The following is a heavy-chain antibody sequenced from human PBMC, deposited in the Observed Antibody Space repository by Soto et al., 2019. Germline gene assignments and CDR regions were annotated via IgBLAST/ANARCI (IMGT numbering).Heavy chain of an antibody. D-gene: IGHD3-10*01. CDR3: ARGPGGFGEFSLDY. V-gene: IGHV4-4*07. CDR2: IYSGGST. J-gene: IGHJ4*02. Sequence: QVQLQEWGPGLVKPSETLSLTCTVSGVSITTYYWRWIRQPAGKGLEWIGRIYSGGSTNYNPSLRSRVTVSGDMSMNKFSLKLSSVTAADTDVYYCARGPGGFGEFSLDYWGQVTLVTVSS. CDR1: GVSITTYY.